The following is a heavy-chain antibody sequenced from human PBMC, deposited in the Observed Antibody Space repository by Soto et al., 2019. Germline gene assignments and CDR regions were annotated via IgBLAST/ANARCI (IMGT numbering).Heavy chain of an antibody. J-gene: IGHJ6*02. CDR3: ARDKEAGDFWSGYYFHYYGMDV. V-gene: IGHV1-69*13. Sequence: SVKVSCNASGGTLSSYAIRLVRHAPGRGLEWMGGIIPIFGTANYAQKFQGRVTITADESTSTAYMELSSLRSEDTAVYYCARDKEAGDFWSGYYFHYYGMDVWGQGTTVTVSS. CDR1: GGTLSSYA. CDR2: IIPIFGTA. D-gene: IGHD3-3*01.